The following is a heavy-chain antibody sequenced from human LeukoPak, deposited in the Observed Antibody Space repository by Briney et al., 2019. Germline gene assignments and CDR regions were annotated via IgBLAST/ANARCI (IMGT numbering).Heavy chain of an antibody. CDR3: ARDSYGSGVQGDY. J-gene: IGHJ4*02. V-gene: IGHV3-7*01. D-gene: IGHD3-10*01. Sequence: GGSLRLSCAASGFTFSNYWMTWVRQAPGKGLEWVASIKQDGSDKYYVDSVKGRFTISRDNAKNSLSLQMNSLRAEDTAVYHCARDSYGSGVQGDYWGQGTLVTVSS. CDR2: IKQDGSDK. CDR1: GFTFSNYW.